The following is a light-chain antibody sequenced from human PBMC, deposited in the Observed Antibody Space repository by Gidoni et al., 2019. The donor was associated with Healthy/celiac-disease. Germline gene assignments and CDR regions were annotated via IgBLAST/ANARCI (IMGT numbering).Light chain of an antibody. J-gene: IGLJ3*02. CDR2: EVS. CDR3: SAYTSSSTWV. V-gene: IGLV2-14*01. CDR1: SSDVGCYNY. Sequence: QSALTKPSSVSGSPGQSITISCTGTSSDVGCYNYVSWYQKHPGKAPKLMIYEVSNRPSGVSNRFSGSKSGNTASLTISGLQAEDEADYYCSAYTSSSTWVFGGGTKLTVL.